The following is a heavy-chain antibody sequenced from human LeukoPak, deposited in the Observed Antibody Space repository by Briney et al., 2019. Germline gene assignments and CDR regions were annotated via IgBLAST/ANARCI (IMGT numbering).Heavy chain of an antibody. D-gene: IGHD2-15*01. J-gene: IGHJ1*01. CDR1: GFTLSDSG. V-gene: IGHV3-23*01. CDR3: AKDLEEGSLGLGLSLYFQH. Sequence: GGSLRLSCAASGFTLSDSGMNWVRQPPGKGLEWVSGVSSDGRAYYGDSVKGRFTVSRDNSKNTLNLQMNNLRAEDTARYYCAKDLEEGSLGLGLSLYFQHWGQGTLVTVSS. CDR2: VSSDGRA.